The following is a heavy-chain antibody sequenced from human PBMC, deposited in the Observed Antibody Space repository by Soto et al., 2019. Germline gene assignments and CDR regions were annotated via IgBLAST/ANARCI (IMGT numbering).Heavy chain of an antibody. CDR3: ARDVVYWYFDL. CDR1: GFTFSSYS. J-gene: IGHJ2*01. D-gene: IGHD2-2*01. Sequence: EVQLVESGGGLVKPGESLRLSCAASGFTFSSYSMNWVRQAPGKGLEWVSSISSSSSYIYYADSVKGRFTISRDNAKNSLYLRMNSLRAEDTAVYYCARDVVYWYFDLWGRGTLVTVSS. V-gene: IGHV3-21*01. CDR2: ISSSSSYI.